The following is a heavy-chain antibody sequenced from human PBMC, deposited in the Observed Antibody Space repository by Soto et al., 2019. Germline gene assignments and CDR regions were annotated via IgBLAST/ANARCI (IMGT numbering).Heavy chain of an antibody. Sequence: SETLSLTCAVHGGSFSGYYWDWIRQPPGKGLEWIGEVNHGGTSNYNPSLKSRAIISVDTSKNQFSLKLSSVTAADTAVYYCARGSYYYDSSGYYHYWGQGTLVTVSS. V-gene: IGHV4-34*01. CDR2: VNHGGTS. D-gene: IGHD3-22*01. CDR3: ARGSYYYDSSGYYHY. CDR1: GGSFSGYY. J-gene: IGHJ4*02.